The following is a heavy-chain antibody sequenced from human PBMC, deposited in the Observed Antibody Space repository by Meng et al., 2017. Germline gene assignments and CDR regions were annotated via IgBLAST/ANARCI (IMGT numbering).Heavy chain of an antibody. CDR3: ATSISGWYYFNF. D-gene: IGHD6-19*01. CDR1: GGSISSSTYY. V-gene: IGHV4-39*01. J-gene: IGHJ4*02. Sequence: QLQLQESGPGLVKPSETLSLTCIVSGGSISSSTYYWGWIRQPPRKGLEWIGSISDSGNTYYSPSLRSRVTISVDTSKNQFSLKLTSVAAADMAVYYCATSISGWYYFNFWGQGTLVTVSS. CDR2: ISDSGNT.